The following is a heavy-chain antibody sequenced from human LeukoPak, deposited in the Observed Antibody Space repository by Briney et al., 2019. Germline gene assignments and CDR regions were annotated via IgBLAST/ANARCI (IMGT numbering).Heavy chain of an antibody. CDR1: GFTFSSYW. CDR3: VKDSLLTMVSPVAAA. D-gene: IGHD3-10*01. Sequence: PGGSLRLSCAASGFTFSSYWMSWVRQAPGKGLEWVANIKQDGSEKYYVDSVQGRFTISRDNAKNSLFLQMNTLRAEDTAVYYCVKDSLLTMVSPVAAAWGQGTLVTVSS. CDR2: IKQDGSEK. V-gene: IGHV3-7*01. J-gene: IGHJ5*02.